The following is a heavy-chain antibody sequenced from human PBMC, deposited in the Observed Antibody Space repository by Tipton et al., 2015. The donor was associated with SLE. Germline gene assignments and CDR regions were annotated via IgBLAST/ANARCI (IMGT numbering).Heavy chain of an antibody. CDR2: INHSGST. V-gene: IGHV4-39*07. D-gene: IGHD2-21*01. CDR3: ARDWGGEALDF. Sequence: TLSLTCTVSGGSISSSNYYWGWIRQPPGKGLEWIGEINHSGSTNYNPSLKSRVTISVDTSKNQFSLKLSSVTAADTAVYYCARDWGGEALDFWGQGTLVTVSS. J-gene: IGHJ4*02. CDR1: GGSISSSNYY.